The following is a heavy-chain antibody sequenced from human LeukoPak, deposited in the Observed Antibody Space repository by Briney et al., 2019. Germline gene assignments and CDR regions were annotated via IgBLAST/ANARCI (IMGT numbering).Heavy chain of an antibody. Sequence: SETLSLTCTVSGGSISSTSYQWGWLRQPPGRGLEWIGNIYFGGNTYYNQSLNYRVTVSVDTSKNQFSLQLSSVTAADTAVYYCARLRRTAVTTYNYYHYMDVWGKGTTVTVSS. CDR2: IYFGGNT. J-gene: IGHJ6*03. CDR1: GGSISSTSYQ. V-gene: IGHV4-39*01. CDR3: ARLRRTAVTTYNYYHYMDV. D-gene: IGHD4-11*01.